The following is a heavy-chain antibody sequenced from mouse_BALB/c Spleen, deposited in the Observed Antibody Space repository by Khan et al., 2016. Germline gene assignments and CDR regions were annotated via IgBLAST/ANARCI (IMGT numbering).Heavy chain of an antibody. V-gene: IGHV9-3-1*01. CDR2: INTYSGES. D-gene: IGHD1-1*01. Sequence: QIQLVQSGPELKKPGKTVKISCKASGYTFTNYGMNWVKQAPGKGLKWMGWINTYSGESTYADDFKGRFAFSLETSANTAYLQINNLKNEDTATXFCARYRYYYGSSRYFDVWGAGTTFTVSS. CDR1: GYTFTNYG. J-gene: IGHJ1*01. CDR3: ARYRYYYGSSRYFDV.